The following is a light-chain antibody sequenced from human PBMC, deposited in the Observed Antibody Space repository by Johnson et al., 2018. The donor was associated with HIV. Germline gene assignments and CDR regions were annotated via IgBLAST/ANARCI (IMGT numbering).Light chain of an antibody. V-gene: IGLV1-51*01. CDR3: GAWDSSLSAHYV. CDR1: SSNIGTNY. Sequence: QSVLTQPPSVSAATGQNVTISCSGSSSNIGTNYVSWYQQLPGTAPKLLIYENNKRPSGIPDRFSASESGTSATLGITGLQTGDEADYYCGAWDSSLSAHYVFGTGTKVTVL. CDR2: ENN. J-gene: IGLJ1*01.